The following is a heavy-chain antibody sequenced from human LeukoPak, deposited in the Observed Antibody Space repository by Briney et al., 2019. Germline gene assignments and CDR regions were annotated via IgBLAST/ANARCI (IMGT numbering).Heavy chain of an antibody. CDR1: GFTFSSYG. V-gene: IGHV3-33*01. J-gene: IGHJ3*02. CDR3: AGTRSRGVAIDAFDI. CDR2: IWYDGSNK. Sequence: GGSLRLSCAASGFTFSSYGMHWVRQAPGKGLEWVAVIWYDGSNKYYADSVKGRFTISRDNSKNTLYLQMNSLRAEDTAVYYCAGTRSRGVAIDAFDIWGQGTMVTVSS. D-gene: IGHD3-3*01.